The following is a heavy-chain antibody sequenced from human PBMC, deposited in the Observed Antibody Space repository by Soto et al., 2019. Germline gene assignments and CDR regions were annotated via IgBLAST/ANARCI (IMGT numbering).Heavy chain of an antibody. CDR3: ALRSMAVVPEY. D-gene: IGHD3-22*01. CDR2: LYYGRSA. Sequence: QVQLQESGPGLVKPSETLSLTCAVSGDSISSYYCMWIRQPPGKGLESIGYLYYGRSANYNPSPQSRATLPVDTSTNQCSLTLSSMTAADTAVYYCALRSMAVVPEYWGQGTLVTVSS. CDR1: GDSISSYY. J-gene: IGHJ4*02. V-gene: IGHV4-59*01.